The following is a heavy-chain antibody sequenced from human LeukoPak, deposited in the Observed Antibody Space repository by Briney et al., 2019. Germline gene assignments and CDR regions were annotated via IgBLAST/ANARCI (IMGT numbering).Heavy chain of an antibody. D-gene: IGHD3-22*01. Sequence: ASVKVSCKASGGTFTSCAISWVRQAPGQGLEWRGGIIPILGITDCAQKFQGRVTITADKPTSTAYMELSSLRSEDTAVYYCAAYYYDSSGSFDYWGQGTLVTVSS. CDR2: IIPILGIT. J-gene: IGHJ4*02. V-gene: IGHV1-69*10. CDR1: GGTFTSCA. CDR3: AAYYYDSSGSFDY.